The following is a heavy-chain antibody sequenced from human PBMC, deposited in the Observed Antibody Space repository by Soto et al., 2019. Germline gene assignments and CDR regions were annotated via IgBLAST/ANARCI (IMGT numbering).Heavy chain of an antibody. Sequence: GGSLRLSCAASGFTFSSYGMHWVRQAPGKGLEWVAVISYDGSNKYYADSVKGRFTISRDNPKNTLYLQMNSLRAEDTAVYYCAKDLGGWVVTAAMPLYFDYWGQGTLVNVSS. D-gene: IGHD2-2*01. CDR2: ISYDGSNK. CDR1: GFTFSSYG. J-gene: IGHJ4*02. V-gene: IGHV3-30*18. CDR3: AKDLGGWVVTAAMPLYFDY.